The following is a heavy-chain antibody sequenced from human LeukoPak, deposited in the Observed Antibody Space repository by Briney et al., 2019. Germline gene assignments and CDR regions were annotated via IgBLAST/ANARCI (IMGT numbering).Heavy chain of an antibody. J-gene: IGHJ4*02. V-gene: IGHV1-69*13. CDR3: ARARAVVPAAAKGYYFDY. CDR1: GGTFSSYA. Sequence: VASVKVSCKASGGTFSSYAISWVRQAPGQGLEWMGGIIPIFGTANYAQKFQGRVTITADESTSTAYMELSRLRSDDTAFYYCARARAVVPAAAKGYYFDYWGQGTLVTVSS. D-gene: IGHD2-2*01. CDR2: IIPIFGTA.